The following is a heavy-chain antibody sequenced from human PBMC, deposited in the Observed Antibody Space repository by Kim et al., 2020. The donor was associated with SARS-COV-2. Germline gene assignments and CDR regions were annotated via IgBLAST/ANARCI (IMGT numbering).Heavy chain of an antibody. J-gene: IGHJ4*02. CDR2: GTT. CDR3: TTPPRVGGH. D-gene: IGHD2-15*01. V-gene: IGHV3-15*01. Sequence: GTTDYAAPVKGRFTISRDDSKNTLYLQMNSLKTEDTAVYYCTTPPRVGGHWGQGTLVTVSS.